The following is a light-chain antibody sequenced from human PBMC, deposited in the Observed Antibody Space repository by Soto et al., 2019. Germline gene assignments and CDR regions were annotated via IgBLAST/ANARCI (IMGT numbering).Light chain of an antibody. CDR2: DAS. CDR3: QQRSNLPRSG. Sequence: EIVLTQSPATLSLSPGERATLSCRASQSVSSYLAWYQQKPGQAPRLLIYDASNRATGIPARFSGSGSGTDFTLTISSLEPEDFAVYYCQQRSNLPRSGFGGGTKVEIK. V-gene: IGKV3-11*01. CDR1: QSVSSY. J-gene: IGKJ4*01.